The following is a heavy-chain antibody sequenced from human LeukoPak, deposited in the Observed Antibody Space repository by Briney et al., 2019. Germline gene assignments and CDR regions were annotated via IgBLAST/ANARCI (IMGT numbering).Heavy chain of an antibody. CDR1: GGSISSYY. CDR2: IYYSGST. V-gene: IGHV4-59*01. CDR3: ARDLGYSSGWYDAFDI. Sequence: SETLSLTCTVSGGSISSYYWSWIRQPPGKGLEWIGYIYYSGSTNYNPSLKSRVTISVDTSKNQFSLKLSSVTAADTAVYYCARDLGYSSGWYDAFDIWGQGTMVTVSS. D-gene: IGHD6-19*01. J-gene: IGHJ3*02.